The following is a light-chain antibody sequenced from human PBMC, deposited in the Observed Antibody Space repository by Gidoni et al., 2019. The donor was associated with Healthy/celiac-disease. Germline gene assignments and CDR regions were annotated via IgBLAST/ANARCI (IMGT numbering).Light chain of an antibody. V-gene: IGLV1-40*01. CDR1: SSNIGAGYD. CDR3: QSYDSSLVV. CDR2: GNS. Sequence: QSVLTQPPSMAGAPGQRVTISCTGRSSNIGAGYDVHWYQQLPGTAPKLLIYGNSNRPSGVPDRFSGSKSGTSASLAITGLQAEDEADYYCQSYDSSLVVFGGGTKLTVL. J-gene: IGLJ2*01.